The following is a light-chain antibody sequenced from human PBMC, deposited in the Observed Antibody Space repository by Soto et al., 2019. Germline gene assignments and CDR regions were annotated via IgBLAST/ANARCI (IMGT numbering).Light chain of an antibody. CDR2: ANS. CDR3: QSYDSSLSGYV. J-gene: IGLJ1*01. Sequence: QSVLTQPPSVSGAPGQRVTISCTGSXSNIGAGYDVHWYQQLPGTAPKLFMYANSNRPSGVPDRFSGSKSGTSASLAITGLQAEDEADYYCQSYDSSLSGYVFGTGTKLTVL. CDR1: XSNIGAGYD. V-gene: IGLV1-40*01.